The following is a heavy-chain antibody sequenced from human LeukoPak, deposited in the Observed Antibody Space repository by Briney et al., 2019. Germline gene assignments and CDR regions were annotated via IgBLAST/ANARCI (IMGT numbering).Heavy chain of an antibody. CDR3: ARELVLRFLEWLFGY. J-gene: IGHJ4*02. V-gene: IGHV3-11*04. D-gene: IGHD3-3*01. CDR1: GFMFSDEY. CDR2: ISNSGDFI. Sequence: PGGSLRLSCAASGFMFSDEYMSWIRQAPGKGLEWVSYISNSGDFIAYADSVKGRFTISRDNSKNTLYLQMNSLRAEDTAVYYCARELVLRFLEWLFGYWGQGTLVTVSS.